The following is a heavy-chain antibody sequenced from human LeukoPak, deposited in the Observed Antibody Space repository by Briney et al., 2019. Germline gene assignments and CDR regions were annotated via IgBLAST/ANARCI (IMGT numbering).Heavy chain of an antibody. CDR1: GGSISTYY. J-gene: IGHJ4*02. V-gene: IGHV4-4*07. CDR3: ARESASSSWYGGVDY. D-gene: IGHD6-13*01. CDR2: IYTSGST. Sequence: SETLSLTCRLSGGSISTYYWSWIRQPPGKALEWIGRIYTSGSTNYNPSLKSRVTMSVDTSKNQFSLKLSSVTAADTAVYYCARESASSSWYGGVDYWGQGTLVTVSS.